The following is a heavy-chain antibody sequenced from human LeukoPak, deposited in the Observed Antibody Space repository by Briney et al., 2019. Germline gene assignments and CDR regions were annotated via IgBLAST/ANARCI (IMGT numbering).Heavy chain of an antibody. CDR2: ISWNSGSI. V-gene: IGHV3-9*01. CDR1: GFTFDDYA. CDR3: ARGYDSSGYSDAFDI. J-gene: IGHJ3*02. Sequence: GGSLRLSCAASGFTFDDYAMHWVRQAPGKGLEWVSGISWNSGSIGYADSVKGRFTISRDNAKNSLYLQMSSLRAEDTAVYYCARGYDSSGYSDAFDIWGQGTMVTVSS. D-gene: IGHD3-22*01.